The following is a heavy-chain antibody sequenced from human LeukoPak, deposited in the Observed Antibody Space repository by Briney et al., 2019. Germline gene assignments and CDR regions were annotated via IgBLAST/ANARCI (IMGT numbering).Heavy chain of an antibody. J-gene: IGHJ4*02. V-gene: IGHV3-7*01. CDR3: AKSLDY. Sequence: GGSLRLSCAASGFTFGTSWMDWVRQAPGKGLEWVANIKGDGSETNYGDSTKGRFTIFRDNARNSLYLHMHSLRVEDTVIYYCAKSLDYWGQGTLVTVSS. CDR2: IKGDGSET. CDR1: GFTFGTSW.